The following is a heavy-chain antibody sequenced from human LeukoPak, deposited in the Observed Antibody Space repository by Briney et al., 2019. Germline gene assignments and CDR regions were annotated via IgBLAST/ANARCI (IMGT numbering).Heavy chain of an antibody. CDR1: GGSFSGYY. CDR3: ARGRDSSGWYPFDY. J-gene: IGHJ4*02. CDR2: INHSGST. Sequence: PSETLSLTCAVYGGSFSGYYWSWIRQPPGKGLEWIGEINHSGSTNYNPSLESRVTISVDTSKNQFSLKLSSVTAADTAVYYCARGRDSSGWYPFDYWGQGTLVTVSS. D-gene: IGHD6-19*01. V-gene: IGHV4-34*01.